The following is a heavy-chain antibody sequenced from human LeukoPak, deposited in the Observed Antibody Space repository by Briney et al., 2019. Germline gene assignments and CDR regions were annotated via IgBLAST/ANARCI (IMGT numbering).Heavy chain of an antibody. CDR1: GFTFSSSE. Sequence: TGGSLRLSCAASGFTFSSSEMNWVRQAPGKGREWVSSISSSSSYIYYADSVNGRFTISRDNTKNSLYLQMNSLTAEDTAVYYCAREGMTTVYWGQGTLVTVSS. V-gene: IGHV3-21*01. D-gene: IGHD4-17*01. CDR3: AREGMTTVY. J-gene: IGHJ4*02. CDR2: ISSSSSYI.